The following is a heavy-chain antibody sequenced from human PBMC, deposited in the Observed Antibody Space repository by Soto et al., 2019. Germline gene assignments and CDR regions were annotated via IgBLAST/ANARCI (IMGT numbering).Heavy chain of an antibody. CDR2: ISSGSTYI. J-gene: IGHJ4*02. CDR3: ARLPVAGTGADY. CDR1: GFIFSSYN. D-gene: IGHD6-19*01. Sequence: LRLSCVASGFIFSSYNLNWVRQAPGKGLEWVSSISSGSTYIDYADSVKGRFTISRDNAKSSLYLQMNSLRAEDTAVYYCARLPVAGTGADYWGQGTLVTVSS. V-gene: IGHV3-21*01.